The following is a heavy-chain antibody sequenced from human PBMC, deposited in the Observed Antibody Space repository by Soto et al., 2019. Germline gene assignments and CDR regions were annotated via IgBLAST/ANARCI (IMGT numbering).Heavy chain of an antibody. CDR3: VEGWNDF. Sequence: EVQMVQSGGDLVKPGGSLRLSCVTSGFMFSSAWMSWVRQARGKGLEWVARIKSKADGGARDYDAPVKVRFTISRDDSKNTVYLEMNGQSAEDTAVYYCVEGWNDFWGQGTLVTVSS. J-gene: IGHJ4*02. CDR1: GFMFSSAW. D-gene: IGHD1-1*01. CDR2: IKSKADGGAR. V-gene: IGHV3-15*01.